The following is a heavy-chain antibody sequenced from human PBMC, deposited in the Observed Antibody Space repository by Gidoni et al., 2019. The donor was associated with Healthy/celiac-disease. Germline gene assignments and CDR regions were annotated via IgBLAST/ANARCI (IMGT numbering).Heavy chain of an antibody. CDR3: AKDLRAVAGAFYYYYGMDV. V-gene: IGHV3-23*01. Sequence: EVQLLESGGGLVQPGGSLRLSCAASGFTFSSYAMSWVRQAPGKGLEWVSAISGSGGSTYYADSVKGRFTISRDNSKNTLYLQMNSLRAEDTAVYYCAKDLRAVAGAFYYYYGMDVWGQGTTVTVSS. J-gene: IGHJ6*02. D-gene: IGHD6-19*01. CDR1: GFTFSSYA. CDR2: ISGSGGST.